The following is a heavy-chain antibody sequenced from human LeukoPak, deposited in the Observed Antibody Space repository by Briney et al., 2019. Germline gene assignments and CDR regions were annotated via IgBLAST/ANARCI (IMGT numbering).Heavy chain of an antibody. V-gene: IGHV3-21*01. CDR1: GFTFSSYS. Sequence: GGSLRLSCAASGFTFSSYSMSWVRQAQGKGLEWVSSISSSSSYIYYADSVKGRFTISRDNAKNSLYLQMNSLRAEDTAVYYCARDRAYDILTGYHGMDVWGQGTTVTVSS. J-gene: IGHJ6*02. CDR3: ARDRAYDILTGYHGMDV. D-gene: IGHD3-9*01. CDR2: ISSSSSYI.